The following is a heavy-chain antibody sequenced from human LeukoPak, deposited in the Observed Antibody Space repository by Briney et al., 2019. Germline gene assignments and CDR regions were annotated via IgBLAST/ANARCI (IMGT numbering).Heavy chain of an antibody. V-gene: IGHV3-66*02. D-gene: IGHD4-23*01. CDR1: GLTVSSNC. CDR2: IYSGGST. Sequence: GGSLRLSCAASGLTVSSNCMNWVRQAPGKGLEWVSVIYSGGSTTYADAVKAPFTISRDDSKNMLYLQRNSLRPEDTAVYYRVRDVSGCKYGGDYWGQGTLVTVSS. J-gene: IGHJ4*02. CDR3: VRDVSGCKYGGDY.